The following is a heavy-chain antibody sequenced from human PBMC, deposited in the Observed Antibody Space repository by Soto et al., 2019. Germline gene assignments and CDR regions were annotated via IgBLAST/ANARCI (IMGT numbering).Heavy chain of an antibody. D-gene: IGHD1-1*01. Sequence: GVSLRLSCAASGFTFSSYAMGWVRQAPGKGLEWVSVISGSGGNIHYADSVKGRFTISRDNSKNTLYLQMNSLRVEDTAVYNCATQDFRGTTGTTWGQGTLVTVSS. V-gene: IGHV3-23*01. J-gene: IGHJ4*02. CDR3: ATQDFRGTTGTT. CDR1: GFTFSSYA. CDR2: ISGSGGNI.